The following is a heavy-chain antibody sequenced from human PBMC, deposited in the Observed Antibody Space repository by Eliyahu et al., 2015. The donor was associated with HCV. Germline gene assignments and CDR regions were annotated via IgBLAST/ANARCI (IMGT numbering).Heavy chain of an antibody. V-gene: IGHV1-69*01. CDR2: IIPIFGTA. CDR1: GGTFSSYA. Sequence: QVQLVQSGAEVKKPGSSVKVSCKASGGTFSSYAIXWXRQAPGQELEWMGGIIPIFGTANXAQKFQGRVTITADESTSTAYMELSSLRSEDTAVYYCARTAMGDIVVVPAAIFKAFDPWGQGTLVTVSS. CDR3: ARTAMGDIVVVPAAIFKAFDP. J-gene: IGHJ5*02. D-gene: IGHD2-2*01.